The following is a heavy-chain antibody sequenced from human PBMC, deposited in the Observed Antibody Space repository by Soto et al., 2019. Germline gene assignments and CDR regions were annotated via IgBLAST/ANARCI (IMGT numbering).Heavy chain of an antibody. D-gene: IGHD6-6*01. Sequence: XSVKVSCKASVYTFTIYAIHWVRQAPGQSLEWMGWINAGNGNTKYSEKLQGRVTITRDTSASTTYMELSSLRSEDTAVYYCARDELVRYYYYAMDVWGQGTTVTVSS. CDR1: VYTFTIYA. V-gene: IGHV1-3*01. J-gene: IGHJ6*02. CDR3: ARDELVRYYYYAMDV. CDR2: INAGNGNT.